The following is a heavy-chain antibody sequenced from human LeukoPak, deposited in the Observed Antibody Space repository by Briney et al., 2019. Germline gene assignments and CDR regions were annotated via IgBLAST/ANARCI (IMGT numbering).Heavy chain of an antibody. V-gene: IGHV4-34*01. Sequence: PSETLSLTCAVYGGSFSGYYWSWIRQPPGKGLEWIGEINHSGSTNYNPSLKSRVTISVDTSKNQFSLKLSSVTAADTAVYYCARAYIAVAGTLSFDYWGQGTLVTVSS. CDR3: ARAYIAVAGTLSFDY. CDR1: GGSFSGYY. J-gene: IGHJ4*02. CDR2: INHSGST. D-gene: IGHD6-19*01.